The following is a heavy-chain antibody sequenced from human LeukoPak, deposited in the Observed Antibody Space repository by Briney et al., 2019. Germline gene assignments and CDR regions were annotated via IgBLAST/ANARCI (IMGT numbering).Heavy chain of an antibody. CDR1: GYTFTSCG. D-gene: IGHD6-13*01. Sequence: ASVKVSCKASGYTFTSCGISWVRQAPGQGLEWMGWISAYNGNTNYAQKLQGRVTMTTDTSTSTAYMELRSLRSDDTAVYYCARGGYSSSWYVGYYYYYYYMDVWGKGTTVTVSS. J-gene: IGHJ6*03. CDR2: ISAYNGNT. V-gene: IGHV1-18*01. CDR3: ARGGYSSSWYVGYYYYYYYMDV.